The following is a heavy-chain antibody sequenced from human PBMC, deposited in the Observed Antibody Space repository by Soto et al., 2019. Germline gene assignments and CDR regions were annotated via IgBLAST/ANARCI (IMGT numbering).Heavy chain of an antibody. Sequence: SETLSLTCSVSGGSISGSYWSWIRQSPGKGLEWLGYVYYTGSTNYSPSLRSRVSISVDTSKNEFSLRLSSVAAADTAVYFCARSVAVPGAHIDYWGQGTQVTVS. CDR2: VYYTGST. J-gene: IGHJ4*02. V-gene: IGHV4-59*01. D-gene: IGHD6-19*01. CDR3: ARSVAVPGAHIDY. CDR1: GGSISGSY.